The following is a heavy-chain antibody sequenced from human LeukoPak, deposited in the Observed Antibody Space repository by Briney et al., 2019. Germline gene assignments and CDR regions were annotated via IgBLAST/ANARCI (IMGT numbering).Heavy chain of an antibody. J-gene: IGHJ3*02. Sequence: SETLSLTCTVSGGSISSNNYYWGWIRQPPGKGLEWIGSIYYSGSIYYNPSLKSRVTISVDTSKNHFSLKLTSVTAADTAVYYCATYISVAGYTFDTWGQGTMVTVSS. D-gene: IGHD6-19*01. CDR1: GGSISSNNYY. CDR3: ATYISVAGYTFDT. CDR2: IYYSGSI. V-gene: IGHV4-39*02.